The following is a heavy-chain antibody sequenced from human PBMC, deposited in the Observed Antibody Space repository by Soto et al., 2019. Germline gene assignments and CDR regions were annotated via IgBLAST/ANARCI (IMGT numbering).Heavy chain of an antibody. CDR3: ARGPYYNFRNGNYYYYYAMDV. CDR1: GGSFSGYF. J-gene: IGHJ6*02. CDR2: INHSGVA. D-gene: IGHD3-3*01. Sequence: PSETLSLTXAVYGGSFSGYFWSWIRQPPGKGLEWIGEINHSGVANYNPSLKSRVTISVDTSKNQFSLKLTSMTAADTAIYYCARGPYYNFRNGNYYYYYAMDVWGQGTTVTVSS. V-gene: IGHV4-34*01.